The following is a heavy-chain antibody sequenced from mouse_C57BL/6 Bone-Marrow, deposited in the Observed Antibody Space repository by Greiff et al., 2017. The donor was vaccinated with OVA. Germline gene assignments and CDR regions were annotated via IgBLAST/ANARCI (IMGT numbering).Heavy chain of an antibody. CDR2: IDPETGGT. CDR3: TRLGDYGFAY. V-gene: IGHV1-15*01. CDR1: GYTFTDYE. J-gene: IGHJ3*01. Sequence: VQLVESGAELVRPGASVTLSCKASGYTFTDYEMHWVKQTPVHGLEWIGAIDPETGGTAYNQKFKGKAILTADKSSSTAYMELRSLTSEDSAVYYCTRLGDYGFAYWGQGTLVTVSA. D-gene: IGHD2-4*01.